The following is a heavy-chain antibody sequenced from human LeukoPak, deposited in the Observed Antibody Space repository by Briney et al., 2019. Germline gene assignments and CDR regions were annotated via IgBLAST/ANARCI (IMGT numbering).Heavy chain of an antibody. CDR3: ARVPYYYDSSGYPGWFDY. CDR2: INHSGST. Sequence: SETLSLTCAVYGGSFSGYYWSWIRQPPGKGLEWIGEINHSGSTNYNPSLKSRVTISVDTSKNQFSLKLSSVTAADTAVYYCARVPYYYDSSGYPGWFDYWGQGTLVTVSS. CDR1: GGSFSGYY. J-gene: IGHJ4*02. D-gene: IGHD3-22*01. V-gene: IGHV4-34*01.